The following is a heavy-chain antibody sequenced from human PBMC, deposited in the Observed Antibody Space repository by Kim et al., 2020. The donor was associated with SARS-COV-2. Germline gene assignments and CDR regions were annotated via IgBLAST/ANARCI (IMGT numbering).Heavy chain of an antibody. J-gene: IGHJ4*02. V-gene: IGHV3-7*01. Sequence: GGSLRLSCAASGFTFSSYWMSWVRQAPGKGLEWVANIKQDGSEKYYVDSVKGRFTISRDNAKNSLYLQMNSLRAEDTAVYYCARGGVGATAILDDYWGQGTLVTVSS. CDR1: GFTFSSYW. D-gene: IGHD2-2*02. CDR2: IKQDGSEK. CDR3: ARGGVGATAILDDY.